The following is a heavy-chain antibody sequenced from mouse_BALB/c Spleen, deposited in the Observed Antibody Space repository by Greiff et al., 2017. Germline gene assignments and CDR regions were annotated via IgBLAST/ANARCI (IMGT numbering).Heavy chain of an antibody. D-gene: IGHD2-2*01. J-gene: IGHJ1*01. CDR1: GLTFSSYA. CDR3: ARGGIYGYDGPYWYFDV. V-gene: IGHV5-6-5*01. CDR2: ISSGGST. Sequence: EVQRVESGGGLVKPGGSLKLSCAASGLTFSSYAMSWVRQTPEKRLEWVASISSGGSTYYPDSVKGRLTISRDNARNILYLQMSSLRSEDTAMYYCARGGIYGYDGPYWYFDVWGAGTTVTVSS.